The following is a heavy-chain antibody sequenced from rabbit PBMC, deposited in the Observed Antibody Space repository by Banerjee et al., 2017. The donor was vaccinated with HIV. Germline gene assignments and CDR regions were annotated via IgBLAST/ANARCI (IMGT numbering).Heavy chain of an antibody. CDR2: IYPDYGST. CDR3: ARDLYSYDDYGGYFNL. D-gene: IGHD2-1*01. Sequence: QEQLVESGGGLVTLGGSLKLSCKASGIDFSSYGISWVRQAPGKGLEWIAYIYPDYGSTWYASWVNGRFTISRSTSLNTVDLKMTSLTAADTATYFCARDLYSYDDYGGYFNLWGPGTLVTVS. CDR1: GIDFSSYG. J-gene: IGHJ4*01. V-gene: IGHV1S43*01.